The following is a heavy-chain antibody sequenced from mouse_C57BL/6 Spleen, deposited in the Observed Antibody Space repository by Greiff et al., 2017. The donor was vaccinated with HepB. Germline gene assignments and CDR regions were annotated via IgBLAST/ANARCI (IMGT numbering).Heavy chain of an antibody. D-gene: IGHD1-1*01. CDR3: ARGGITTAVATGDAMDY. Sequence: VQLQQPGAELVKPGASVKLSCKASGYTFTSYWMHWVKQRPGQGLEWIGMIHTNSGSTNYNEKFKSKATLTVDKSSSTAYMQISSLTSEDSAVYDCARGGITTAVATGDAMDYWGQGTSVTVSS. V-gene: IGHV1-64*01. CDR2: IHTNSGST. J-gene: IGHJ4*01. CDR1: GYTFTSYW.